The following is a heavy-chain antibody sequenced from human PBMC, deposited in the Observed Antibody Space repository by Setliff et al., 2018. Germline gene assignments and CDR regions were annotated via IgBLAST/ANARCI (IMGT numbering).Heavy chain of an antibody. J-gene: IGHJ4*02. D-gene: IGHD3-22*01. CDR2: IYHAGST. CDR3: ARASHYYDTSLRPHFDS. CDR1: GGSISSGDAS. V-gene: IGHV4-30-2*01. Sequence: SETLSLTCAVSGGSISSGDASWSWVRQPPGKGLEWIGYIYHAGSTYYNPSLKSRVTISVDTSKNQFSLRLTSVTAADTAVYYCARASHYYDTSLRPHFDSWGQGTLVTVSS.